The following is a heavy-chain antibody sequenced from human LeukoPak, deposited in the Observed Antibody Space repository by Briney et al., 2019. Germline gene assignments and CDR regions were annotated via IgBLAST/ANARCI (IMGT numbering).Heavy chain of an antibody. D-gene: IGHD6-19*01. CDR3: ARPFSSGWYWFDY. J-gene: IGHJ4*02. CDR1: GYTFTGYY. V-gene: IGHV1-2*02. Sequence: ASVKVSCKASGYTFTGYYMHWVRQAPGQGLEWMGWINPNSGGTNYAQKFQGRVTMTRDTSISTAYMELSRLRSDDTAAYYCARPFSSGWYWFDYWGQGTLVTVSS. CDR2: INPNSGGT.